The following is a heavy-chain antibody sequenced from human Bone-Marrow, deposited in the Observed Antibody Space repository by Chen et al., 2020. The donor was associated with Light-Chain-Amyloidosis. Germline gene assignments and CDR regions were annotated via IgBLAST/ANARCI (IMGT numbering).Heavy chain of an antibody. Sequence: EVQLEQSGPEVKKPGESLKISCKGSGYTFPNYWIGWVRQMPVKGLEWMGVIYPADSDARYSPSFEGQVTISADKSITTAYLQWRSLKASDTAMYYCARRRDGYNFDYWGQGTLVTVSS. CDR3: ARRRDGYNFDY. V-gene: IGHV5-51*01. J-gene: IGHJ4*02. CDR2: IYPADSDA. CDR1: GYTFPNYW. D-gene: IGHD5-12*01.